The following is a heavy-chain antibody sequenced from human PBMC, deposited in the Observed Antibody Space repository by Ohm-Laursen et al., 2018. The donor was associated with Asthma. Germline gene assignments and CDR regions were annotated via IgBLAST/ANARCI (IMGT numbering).Heavy chain of an antibody. V-gene: IGHV1-8*01. CDR3: ARSKGLWFRELLAHYYGMDV. CDR1: GYTFTSYD. J-gene: IGHJ6*02. Sequence: GSSVTVSCKASGYTFTSYDINWARQATGQGLEWMGWMNPNSGNTGYAQKFQGRVTMTRNTSISTAYMELSSLRSEDTAVYYCARSKGLWFRELLAHYYGMDVWGQGTTVTVSS. D-gene: IGHD3-10*01. CDR2: MNPNSGNT.